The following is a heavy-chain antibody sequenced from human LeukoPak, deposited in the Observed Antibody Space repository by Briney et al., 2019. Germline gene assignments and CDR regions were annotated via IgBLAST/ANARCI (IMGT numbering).Heavy chain of an antibody. CDR2: IYYSGST. V-gene: IGHV4-39*01. Sequence: KPSETLSLTCTVSGGSISSSSYYWGWIRQPPGKGLEWIGSIYYSGSTYYNPSLKSRVTISVDTSKNQFSLKLSSVTAADTAVYYCASGVGATDAFDIWGQGTMVTVSS. J-gene: IGHJ3*02. CDR3: ASGVGATDAFDI. D-gene: IGHD1-26*01. CDR1: GGSISSSSYY.